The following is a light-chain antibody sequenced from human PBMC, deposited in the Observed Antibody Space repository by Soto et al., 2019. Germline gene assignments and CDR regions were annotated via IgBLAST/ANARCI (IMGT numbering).Light chain of an antibody. CDR1: SSNIGSNS. CDR3: SSYINSITFVV. J-gene: IGLJ2*01. CDR2: TND. Sequence: QSVLTQPSSASGTPGQRVTISCSGSSSNIGSNSVTWYQQLPGTAPKLLIYTNDQRPSGVPDRFSGSKSGTSASLAISGLQSEDEADYYCSSYINSITFVVFGGGTKLTVL. V-gene: IGLV1-44*01.